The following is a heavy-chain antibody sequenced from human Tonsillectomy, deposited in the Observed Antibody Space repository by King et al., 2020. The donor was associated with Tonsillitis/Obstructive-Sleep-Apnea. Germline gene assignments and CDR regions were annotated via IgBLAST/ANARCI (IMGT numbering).Heavy chain of an antibody. J-gene: IGHJ6*02. Sequence: VQLVESGGGVVQPGRSLRLSCAASGFTFSTYAMHWVRQAPGKGLKWVAVIWYDGSNKYYADSVKGRFTISRDNIKNTLYLQMNSLRAEDTAVYYCARELGLTYGYFGMDVWGPGTTVTDSS. D-gene: IGHD2-8*01. V-gene: IGHV3-33*01. CDR2: IWYDGSNK. CDR3: ARELGLTYGYFGMDV. CDR1: GFTFSTYA.